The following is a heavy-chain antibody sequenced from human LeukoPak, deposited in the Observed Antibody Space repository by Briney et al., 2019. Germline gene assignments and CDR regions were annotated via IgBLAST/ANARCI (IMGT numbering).Heavy chain of an antibody. Sequence: ASVKVSCKASGYTFTSYGISWVRQAPGQGLEWMGWISAYNGNTNYAQKLQGRVTMTTDTSTSTAYMELRSLRSDDTAVYYCARDIPGDRAYYYDSSGYSDDAFDIWGQGTMVTVSS. CDR2: ISAYNGNT. CDR3: ARDIPGDRAYYYDSSGYSDDAFDI. V-gene: IGHV1-18*01. D-gene: IGHD3-22*01. CDR1: GYTFTSYG. J-gene: IGHJ3*02.